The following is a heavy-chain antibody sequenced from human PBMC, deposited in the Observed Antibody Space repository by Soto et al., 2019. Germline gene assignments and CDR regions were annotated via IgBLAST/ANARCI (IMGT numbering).Heavy chain of an antibody. V-gene: IGHV1-69*01. CDR1: GGTFSSYA. D-gene: IGHD6-19*01. CDR3: ARVLRLSGWSWYYYGMDV. CDR2: IIPIFGTA. J-gene: IGHJ6*02. Sequence: QVQLVQSGAEVKKPGSSVKVSCKASGGTFSSYAISWVRQAPGQGLEWMGGIIPIFGTANYARKFQGRVTTTADESTSTAYMELSSLRSEDTAVYYCARVLRLSGWSWYYYGMDVWGQGTTVTVSS.